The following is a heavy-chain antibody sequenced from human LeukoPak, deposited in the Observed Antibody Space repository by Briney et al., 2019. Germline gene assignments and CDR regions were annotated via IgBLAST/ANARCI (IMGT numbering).Heavy chain of an antibody. CDR2: IKQDGSDI. D-gene: IGHD6-19*01. CDR3: VGGSGWLGDS. CDR1: GFTFSNLW. V-gene: IGHV3-7*03. Sequence: GGSLRLSCTVSGFTFSNLWMTWVRQAPGKGLEWVANIKQDGSDIYYMDSVKGRFTISRDNAKNSLYLQMNSLRAEDAAMYYCVGGSGWLGDSWGRGTLVTASS. J-gene: IGHJ4*02.